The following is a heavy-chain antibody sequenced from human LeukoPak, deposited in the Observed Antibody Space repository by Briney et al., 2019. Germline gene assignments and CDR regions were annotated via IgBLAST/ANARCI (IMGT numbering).Heavy chain of an antibody. D-gene: IGHD2-2*01. CDR3: AKEEGDIVVVPAATSQTRDAFDI. CDR2: IRYDGSNK. V-gene: IGHV3-30*02. CDR1: GFTFSSYG. Sequence: PGGSLRLSCAASGFTFSSYGMHWVRQAPGKGLEWVAFIRYDGSNKYYADSVKGRFTISRDNSKNTLYLQMNSLRAEDTAVYYCAKEEGDIVVVPAATSQTRDAFDIWGQGTMVTVSS. J-gene: IGHJ3*02.